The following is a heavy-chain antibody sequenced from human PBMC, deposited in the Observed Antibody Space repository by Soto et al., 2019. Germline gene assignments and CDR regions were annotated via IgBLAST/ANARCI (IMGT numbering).Heavy chain of an antibody. CDR1: GGTFSSYA. CDR3: ARDGDYYDSSGPN. J-gene: IGHJ4*02. CDR2: IIPIFGTA. D-gene: IGHD3-22*01. Sequence: QVQLVQSGAEVKKPGSSVKVSCKASGGTFSSYAISWVRQAPGQGLEWMGGIIPIFGTANYAQKFQGRVTITADESTRPGYMELSSLRSEDPAVYYCARDGDYYDSSGPNWGQGTLVTVSS. V-gene: IGHV1-69*01.